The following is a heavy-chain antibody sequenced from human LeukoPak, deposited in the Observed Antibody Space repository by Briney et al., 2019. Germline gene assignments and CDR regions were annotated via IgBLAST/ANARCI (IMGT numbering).Heavy chain of an antibody. CDR3: ARDTGEYISSWSDH. Sequence: PGGSLSLSCVASGFTFSSYEMNWVRQAPGKGLEWVSYISSSGSTTYYGDSVKGRFTISRDNAKNLLYLQMSSLRAEDTAVYYCARDTGEYISSWSDHWGQGTLVTVSS. CDR2: ISSSGSTT. V-gene: IGHV3-48*03. D-gene: IGHD6-13*01. CDR1: GFTFSSYE. J-gene: IGHJ4*02.